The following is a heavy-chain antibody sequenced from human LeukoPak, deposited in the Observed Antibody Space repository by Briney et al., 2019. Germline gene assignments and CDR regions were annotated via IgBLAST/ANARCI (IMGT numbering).Heavy chain of an antibody. CDR1: GGSISSYY. V-gene: IGHV4-59*08. D-gene: IGHD6-13*01. CDR2: IYYSGST. CDR3: ARSLCSSYSRNCRKAFDI. J-gene: IGHJ3*02. Sequence: SETLSLSCTVSGGSISSYYWSWIRQPPGKGLEWIGYIYYSGSTNYNPSLKSRVTISVDTSTNLFSLRLNAVTAADTAVYYCARSLCSSYSRNCRKAFDIWGQGTMVTISS.